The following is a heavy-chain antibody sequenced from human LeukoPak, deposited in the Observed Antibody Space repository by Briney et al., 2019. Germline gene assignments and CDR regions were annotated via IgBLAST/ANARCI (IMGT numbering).Heavy chain of an antibody. D-gene: IGHD3-10*01. Sequence: ASVKVSCKASGYTFTRYYMHWVGQAPGQGLEGMGIINPSGGSTSYAQKFQGRVTMTRDMSTSTVYMELSSLRSEDTAVYYCAIGSGSYYTLDYWGQGTLVTVSS. CDR1: GYTFTRYY. J-gene: IGHJ4*02. CDR3: AIGSGSYYTLDY. V-gene: IGHV1-46*01. CDR2: INPSGGST.